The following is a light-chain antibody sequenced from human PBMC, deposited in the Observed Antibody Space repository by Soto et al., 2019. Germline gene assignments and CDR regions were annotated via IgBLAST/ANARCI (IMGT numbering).Light chain of an antibody. J-gene: IGKJ4*01. CDR3: QQYGALPPS. CDR2: GAS. CDR1: QTVSYTY. Sequence: EIVLTQFPGALSLSPGERVTLSCRASQTVSYTYLAWYQQKSGQAPKFLIYGASNRATGIPDRFSGSGSGTDFTLTISRLEPEDFAVYYCQQYGALPPSFGGGTKVEIK. V-gene: IGKV3-20*01.